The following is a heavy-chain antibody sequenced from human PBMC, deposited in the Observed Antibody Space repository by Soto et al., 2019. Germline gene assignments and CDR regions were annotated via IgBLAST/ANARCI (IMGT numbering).Heavy chain of an antibody. D-gene: IGHD2-8*01. CDR1: GDSVYSSSAA. Sequence: PSQTLSLTCVISGDSVYSSSAAWNWIRQSPSRGLEWLGRTFYRSKWDYDYARSVQGRININPDTSKNQFSLHLDSVTPDDTAVYYCARLIGNSWLDSWGQGTLVTVSS. CDR3: ARLIGNSWLDS. J-gene: IGHJ5*01. V-gene: IGHV6-1*01. CDR2: TFYRSKWDY.